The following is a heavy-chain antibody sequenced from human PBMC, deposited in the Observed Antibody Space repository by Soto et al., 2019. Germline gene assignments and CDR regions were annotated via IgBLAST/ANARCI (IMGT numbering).Heavy chain of an antibody. CDR2: ISGSGGST. J-gene: IGHJ4*02. Sequence: VQLVESGGGVVQPGRSLRLSCAAAGFTFSSYAMSWVRQAPGKGLEWVSAISGSGGSTYYADSVKGRFTISRDNSKNTLYLQMNSLRAEDTAVYYCAKGTAMIVVVITNFDYWGQGTLVTVSS. D-gene: IGHD3-22*01. CDR3: AKGTAMIVVVITNFDY. V-gene: IGHV3-23*04. CDR1: GFTFSSYA.